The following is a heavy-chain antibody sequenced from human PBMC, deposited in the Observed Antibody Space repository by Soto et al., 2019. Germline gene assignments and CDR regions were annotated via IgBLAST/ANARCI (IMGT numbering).Heavy chain of an antibody. V-gene: IGHV3-33*01. J-gene: IGHJ4*01. CDR1: GFTFNTYS. CDR2: IWYDGTQK. D-gene: IGHD4-17*01. Sequence: PGRSLRLSCEASGFTFNTYSMHWVRQPPGKGLEWLAAIWYDGTQKYYADSVKGRFIISRDNSKKTLYLEMNSLRAEDTAVYYCARAGGTTVTGLWHFDTWGHGTLFTVSS. CDR3: ARAGGTTVTGLWHFDT.